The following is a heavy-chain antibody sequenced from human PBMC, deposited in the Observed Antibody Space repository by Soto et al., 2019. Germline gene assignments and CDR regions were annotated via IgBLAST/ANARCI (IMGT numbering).Heavy chain of an antibody. CDR1: GGSISSSTYY. V-gene: IGHV4-39*01. CDR3: AGSIAAAGGAIRYFDY. J-gene: IGHJ4*02. Sequence: QLQLQESGPGLVKPSETLSLTCTVSGGSISSSTYYWGWIRQPPGKGLEWIGSIYYSGSTYYNPSLRSRVTISVDTSKNQYSLKLNSVTAAGTAVYYCAGSIAAAGGAIRYFDYLGQGTLVTVSS. D-gene: IGHD6-13*01. CDR2: IYYSGST.